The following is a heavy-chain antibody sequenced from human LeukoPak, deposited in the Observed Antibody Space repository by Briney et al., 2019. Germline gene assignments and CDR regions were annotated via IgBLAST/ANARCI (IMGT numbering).Heavy chain of an antibody. D-gene: IGHD5-24*01. Sequence: GSSVKVSRKASGGTFNSYAISWVRQAPGQGLEWMGGIMPLFGTANYAQEFQGRVTFTTDESASTAYMEVSSLRSEDTAVYYCASGSLGDGYGVGDYYQYMDVWGKGTTVTASS. V-gene: IGHV1-69*05. CDR1: GGTFNSYA. J-gene: IGHJ6*03. CDR2: IMPLFGTA. CDR3: ASGSLGDGYGVGDYYQYMDV.